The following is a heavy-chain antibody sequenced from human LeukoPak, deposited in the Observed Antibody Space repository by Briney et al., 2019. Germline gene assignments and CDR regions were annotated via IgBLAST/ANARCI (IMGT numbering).Heavy chain of an antibody. J-gene: IGHJ4*02. CDR3: AREAPYSSSWGYFDY. CDR1: GYTFTSYG. D-gene: IGHD6-13*01. Sequence: ASVKVSCKASGYTFTSYGISWVRQAPGQGLEWMGWISAYNGNTNYAQKLQGRVTMTTDTSTSTAYMELRSLRSDDTAVYYCAREAPYSSSWGYFDYWGQGTLVTVSS. V-gene: IGHV1-18*01. CDR2: ISAYNGNT.